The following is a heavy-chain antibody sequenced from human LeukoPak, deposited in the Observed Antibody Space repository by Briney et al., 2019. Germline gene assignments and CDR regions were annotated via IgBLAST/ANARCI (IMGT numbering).Heavy chain of an antibody. CDR1: GYTFTSYG. J-gene: IGHJ4*02. V-gene: IGHV1-18*01. D-gene: IGHD3-9*01. Sequence: ASVKVSCKASGYTFTSYGISWVRQAPGQGLEWMGWISAYNGNTNYAQKLQGRVTMTTDTSTSTAYMELRSLRSDDTAVYYCARKSGDILTGYYWSPLDYWGQGTLVTVSS. CDR3: ARKSGDILTGYYWSPLDY. CDR2: ISAYNGNT.